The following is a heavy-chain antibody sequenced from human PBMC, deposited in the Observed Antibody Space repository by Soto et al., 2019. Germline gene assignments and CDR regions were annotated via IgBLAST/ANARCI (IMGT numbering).Heavy chain of an antibody. V-gene: IGHV2-5*02. D-gene: IGHD2-2*01. CDR3: AHCPSGISAAMSGSFDY. J-gene: IGHJ4*02. CDR2: IYWDDDK. CDR1: GFSLSTSGVG. Sequence: GSGPTLVNPTQTLTLTCTFSGFSLSTSGVGVGWIRQPPGKALEWLALIYWDDDKRYSPSLKSRLTITKDTSKNQVVLTMTNMDPVDTATYYCAHCPSGISAAMSGSFDYWGQGTLVTVSS.